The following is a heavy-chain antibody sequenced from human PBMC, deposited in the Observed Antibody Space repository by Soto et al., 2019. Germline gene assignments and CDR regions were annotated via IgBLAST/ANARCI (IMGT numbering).Heavy chain of an antibody. J-gene: IGHJ6*03. CDR3: ARGNWNYVRYYYYYYMDV. CDR1: GFTFSSYW. D-gene: IGHD1-7*01. CDR2: IKQDGSEK. V-gene: IGHV3-7*01. Sequence: GALRLSCAASGFTFSSYWMSWVRQAPGKGLEWVANIKQDGSEKYYVDSVKGRFTISRDNAKNSLYLQMNSLRAEDTAVYYCARGNWNYVRYYYYYYMDVWGKGTTVTVSS.